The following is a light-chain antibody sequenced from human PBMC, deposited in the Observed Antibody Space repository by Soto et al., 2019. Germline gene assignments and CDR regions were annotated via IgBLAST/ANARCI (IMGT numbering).Light chain of an antibody. V-gene: IGKV3-15*01. Sequence: EIVMTQSPATLSGYPGDRATLSCRAGQPLNNNVAWYQHKPGQAPRLLIYGASTRATGISARFSGSGSGTEFTRTISSLQSGEFAGYYWQQYEKWPPSITFGQGTRLEIK. CDR2: GAS. CDR3: QQYEKWPPSIT. CDR1: QPLNNN. J-gene: IGKJ5*01.